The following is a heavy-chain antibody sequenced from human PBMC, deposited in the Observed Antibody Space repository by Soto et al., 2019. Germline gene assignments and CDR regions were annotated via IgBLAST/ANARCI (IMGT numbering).Heavy chain of an antibody. CDR2: ISYDGSNK. D-gene: IGHD2-8*01. CDR3: AKDGTNYTIDY. V-gene: IGHV3-30*18. Sequence: GGSLRLSCAASGFTFSSYGMHWVRQAPGKGLEWVAVISYDGSNKYYADSVKGRFTISRDNSKNTLYLQMNSLRAEDTAVYYCAKDGTNYTIDYWGQGTLVTVSS. J-gene: IGHJ4*02. CDR1: GFTFSSYG.